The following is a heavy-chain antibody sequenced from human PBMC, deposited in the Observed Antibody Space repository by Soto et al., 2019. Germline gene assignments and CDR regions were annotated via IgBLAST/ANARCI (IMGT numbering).Heavy chain of an antibody. V-gene: IGHV3-33*01. J-gene: IGHJ4*02. Sequence: GGSLRLSCAASGFTFSSYGMHWVRQAPGKGLEWVAVIWYDGSNKYYADSVKGRFTISRDNSKNTLYLQMNSLRAEDTAVYYCARDSEVVVAAKFLDYWGQGALVTVSS. CDR1: GFTFSSYG. CDR3: ARDSEVVVAAKFLDY. CDR2: IWYDGSNK. D-gene: IGHD2-15*01.